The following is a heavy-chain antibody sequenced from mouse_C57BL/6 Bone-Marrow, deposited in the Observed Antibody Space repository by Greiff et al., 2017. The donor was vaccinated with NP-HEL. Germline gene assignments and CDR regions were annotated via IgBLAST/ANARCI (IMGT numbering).Heavy chain of an antibody. CDR2: IHPYDSDT. V-gene: IGHV1-74*01. CDR3: AINDRYYVDWYFDV. CDR1: GYTFTSYW. Sequence: QVQLQQPGAELVKPGASVKVSCKASGYTFTSYWMHWVKQRPGQGLEWIGRIHPYDSDTNYNQKFKGKATLTVDKSSSTAYMQLSSLTSEDSAVYYCAINDRYYVDWYFDVWGKGTTVTVSS. D-gene: IGHD2-3*01. J-gene: IGHJ1*03.